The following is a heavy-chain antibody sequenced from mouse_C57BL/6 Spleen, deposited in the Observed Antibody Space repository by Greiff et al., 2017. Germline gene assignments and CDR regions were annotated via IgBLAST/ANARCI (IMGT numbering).Heavy chain of an antibody. CDR2: IYPGSGST. CDR3: EKGGYGSSPAWFAY. D-gene: IGHD1-1*01. CDR1: GYTFTSYW. J-gene: IGHJ3*01. V-gene: IGHV1-55*01. Sequence: VQLQQPGAELVKPGASVKMSCKASGYTFTSYWITWVKQRPGQGLEWIGDIYPGSGSTNYNEKFKSKATLTVDTSSSTAYMQLSSLTSEDSAVYYCEKGGYGSSPAWFAYWGQGTLVTVSA.